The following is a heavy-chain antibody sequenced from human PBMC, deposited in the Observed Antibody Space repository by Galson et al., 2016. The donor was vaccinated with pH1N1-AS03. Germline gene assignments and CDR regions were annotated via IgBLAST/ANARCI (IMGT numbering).Heavy chain of an antibody. V-gene: IGHV2-5*01. CDR3: THAGTEYNSSWTCFDY. CDR1: GFSLSTTSVG. Sequence: PALVKPTQTLTLTCTFSGFSLSTTSVGVGWIRQPPGKALEWLALIYWNDAKRYSPSLKSRLTITKDTSRNQVVLTMTNVDPVDTATSYCTHAGTEYNSSWTCFDYWGQGTPVTVSS. CDR2: IYWNDAK. D-gene: IGHD6-13*01. J-gene: IGHJ4*02.